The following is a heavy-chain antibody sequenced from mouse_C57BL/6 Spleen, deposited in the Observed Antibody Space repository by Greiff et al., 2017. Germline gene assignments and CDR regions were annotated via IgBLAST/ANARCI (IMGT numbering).Heavy chain of an antibody. J-gene: IGHJ3*01. CDR2: ISDGGSYT. V-gene: IGHV5-4*01. CDR3: ARDPRHYYGSSYAMAY. CDR1: GFTFSSYA. Sequence: EVKLVESGGGLVKPGGSLKLSCAASGFTFSSYAMSWVRQTPEKRLEWVATISDGGSYTYYPENVKGRFTISRDNAKNNLYLQMSHLKSEDTAMYYCARDPRHYYGSSYAMAYWGQGTLVTVSA. D-gene: IGHD1-1*01.